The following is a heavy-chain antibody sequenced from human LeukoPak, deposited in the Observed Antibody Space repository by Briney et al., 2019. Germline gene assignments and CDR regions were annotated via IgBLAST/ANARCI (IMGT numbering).Heavy chain of an antibody. Sequence: GGSLRLSCAASGFTFTNYAMIWVRQAPGKGLEWVSAISATGGSTYYADSVKGRFTISRDNSKNTLYLQMNSLRAEDTAVYYCAKVSQPGWEPTSAFDIWGQGTMVTVSS. V-gene: IGHV3-23*01. CDR2: ISATGGST. CDR1: GFTFTNYA. CDR3: AKVSQPGWEPTSAFDI. D-gene: IGHD1-26*01. J-gene: IGHJ3*02.